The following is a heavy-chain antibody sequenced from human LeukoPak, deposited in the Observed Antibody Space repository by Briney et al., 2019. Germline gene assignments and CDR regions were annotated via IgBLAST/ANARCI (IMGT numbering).Heavy chain of an antibody. V-gene: IGHV3-30*02. CDR2: IRYDGSNK. CDR1: GFSFSTYA. Sequence: GGSLRLSCAASGFSFSTYAMHWVRQAPGKGLEWVAFIRYDGSNKYYADSVKGRFTISRDNAKNSLYLQMNSLRAEDTAVYYCARVGYSGSPGDYWGLGTLVTVSS. CDR3: ARVGYSGSPGDY. J-gene: IGHJ4*02. D-gene: IGHD1-26*01.